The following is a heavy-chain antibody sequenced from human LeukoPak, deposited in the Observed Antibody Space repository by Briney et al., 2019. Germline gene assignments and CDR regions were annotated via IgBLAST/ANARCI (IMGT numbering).Heavy chain of an antibody. CDR2: IYYSGST. V-gene: IGHV4-39*01. CDR3: ARGDDWWDFAH. Sequence: SETLSLTCTVSGGSISSSSYYWGWIRQPPGKGLEWIGSIYYSGSTYYNPSLKSRVTISVDTSKNQFSLKLSSVTAADTAVYYCARGDDWWDFAHWGLGTLVTVSS. D-gene: IGHD2-21*02. CDR1: GGSISSSSYY. J-gene: IGHJ4*02.